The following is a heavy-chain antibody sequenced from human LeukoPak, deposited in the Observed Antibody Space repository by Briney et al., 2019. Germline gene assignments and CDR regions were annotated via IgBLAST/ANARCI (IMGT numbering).Heavy chain of an antibody. V-gene: IGHV3-48*04. CDR2: ISSSGSTI. D-gene: IGHD3-10*02. CDR3: AELGITMIGGV. J-gene: IGHJ6*04. Sequence: GGSLRLSRAASGFTFLSYSMNWVRQAPGKGLEWVSYISSSGSTIYYADPVKGRFTISRDNAKNSLYLQMNSLRAEDTAVYYCAELGITMIGGVWGKGTTATISS. CDR1: GFTFLSYS.